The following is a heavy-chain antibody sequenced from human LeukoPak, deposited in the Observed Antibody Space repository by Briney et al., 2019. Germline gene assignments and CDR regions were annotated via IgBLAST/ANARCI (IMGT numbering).Heavy chain of an antibody. D-gene: IGHD3-22*01. CDR1: GGTFSSYA. Sequence: ASVKVSCKASGGTFSSYAISWVRQAPRQGLEWMGRIIPILGLANSAQKFQGRVTITADKSTSTAYMELSSLRSEDTAVYYCARGPYDSSGNTFDYWGQGTLVTVSS. CDR3: ARGPYDSSGNTFDY. V-gene: IGHV1-69*04. J-gene: IGHJ4*02. CDR2: IIPILGLA.